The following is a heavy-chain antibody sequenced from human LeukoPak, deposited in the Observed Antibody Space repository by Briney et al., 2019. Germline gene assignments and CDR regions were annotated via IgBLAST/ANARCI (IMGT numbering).Heavy chain of an antibody. J-gene: IGHJ2*01. D-gene: IGHD6-13*01. CDR1: GFTFSTYS. CDR2: IGSSSSYI. Sequence: GGSLRLSCAASGFTFSTYSMNWVRQAPGKGLEWVSSIGSSSSYIYYADSVKGRFTISRDNAKNSLFLQMNSLRVEDTALYYCARVSAAGTGFLDLWGRGTLVLVSA. V-gene: IGHV3-21*01. CDR3: ARVSAAGTGFLDL.